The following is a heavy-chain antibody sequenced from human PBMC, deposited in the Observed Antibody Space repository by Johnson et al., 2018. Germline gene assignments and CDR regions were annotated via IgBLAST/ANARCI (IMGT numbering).Heavy chain of an antibody. CDR3: ARMKLGGSTLHGDACDI. Sequence: VQLVQSGGGLVQPGRSLRLSCTASGFTFGDYAMSWFRQAPGKGLEWVGFIRSKAYGGTTEYAASVKGRFTISRDDSKSIAYRQMNSLKTEDTAVNYCARMKLGGSTLHGDACDIWGQGTMITVSS. J-gene: IGHJ3*02. D-gene: IGHD1-26*01. CDR1: GFTFGDYA. CDR2: IRSKAYGGTT. V-gene: IGHV3-49*03.